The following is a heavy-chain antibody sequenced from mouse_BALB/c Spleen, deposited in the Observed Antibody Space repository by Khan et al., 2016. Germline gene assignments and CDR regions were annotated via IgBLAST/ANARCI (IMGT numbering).Heavy chain of an antibody. Sequence: VQLQQSGPELVKPGASAKMSCKASGFTFISYVMHWVKQKPGQGLEWIGYINPFNDGTNYNENFKGKATLTSDKSSSTAYMDLSSLTSEDSAVYYCARSGNLAMDYWGQGTSVTVSS. D-gene: IGHD2-1*01. CDR2: INPFNDGT. J-gene: IGHJ4*01. V-gene: IGHV1S136*01. CDR3: ARSGNLAMDY. CDR1: GFTFISYV.